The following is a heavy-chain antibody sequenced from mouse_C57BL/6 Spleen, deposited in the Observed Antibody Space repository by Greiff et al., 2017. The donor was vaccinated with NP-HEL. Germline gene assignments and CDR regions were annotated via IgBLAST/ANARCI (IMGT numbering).Heavy chain of an antibody. Sequence: QVQLQQPGAELVMPGASVKLSCKASGYTFTSYWMHWVKQRPGQGLEWIGEIDPSDSYTNYNQKFKGKSTLTVDKSSSTAYMQLSSLTSEDSAVYYCARSPFITTVGERAWFAYWGQGTLGTVSA. V-gene: IGHV1-69*01. D-gene: IGHD1-1*01. CDR2: IDPSDSYT. CDR3: ARSPFITTVGERAWFAY. CDR1: GYTFTSYW. J-gene: IGHJ3*01.